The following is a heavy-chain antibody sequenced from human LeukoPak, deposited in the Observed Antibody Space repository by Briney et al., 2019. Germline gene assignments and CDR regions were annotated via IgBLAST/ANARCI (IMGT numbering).Heavy chain of an antibody. CDR2: TYYRSRWYY. V-gene: IGHV6-1*01. Sequence: SQTLSLTCAISGDNVSSNIAAWNWIRQSPSRGLEWLGRTYYRSRWYYDYALSVRSRITINPDTSKNQFSLQLNSVTPEDTAVYCCARDVSWRIDYWGQGTLVTVSS. CDR3: ARDVSWRIDY. D-gene: IGHD6-13*01. J-gene: IGHJ4*02. CDR1: GDNVSSNIAA.